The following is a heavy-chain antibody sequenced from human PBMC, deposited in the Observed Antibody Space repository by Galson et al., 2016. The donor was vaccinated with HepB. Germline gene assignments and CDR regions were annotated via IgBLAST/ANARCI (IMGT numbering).Heavy chain of an antibody. V-gene: IGHV3-30*18. CDR1: GFIFSSYG. D-gene: IGHD3-3*01. CDR2: IAYDGSDK. CDR3: AKDLGGVEWIPWD. Sequence: SLRLSCAASGFIFSSYGMHWVRQAPGKGLEWVALIAYDGSDKYYADSVKGRFTISRDNSKNTLFLQMNSLRAEDTAVYYCAKDLGGVEWIPWDWGQGTLVTVSS. J-gene: IGHJ4*02.